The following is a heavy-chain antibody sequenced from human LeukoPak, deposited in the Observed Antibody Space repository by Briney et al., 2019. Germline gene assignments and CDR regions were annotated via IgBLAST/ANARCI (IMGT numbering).Heavy chain of an antibody. CDR2: ISGSGGST. V-gene: IGHV3-23*01. D-gene: IGHD2-15*01. Sequence: GGSLRLSCAASGFTFSSYAMSWVCQAPGKGLEWVSAISGSGGSTYYADSVKGRFTISRDNSKNTLYLQMNSLRAEDTAVYYCAKDPGTVVVVAATPIDYGMDVWGQGTTVTVSS. CDR3: AKDPGTVVVVAATPIDYGMDV. CDR1: GFTFSSYA. J-gene: IGHJ6*02.